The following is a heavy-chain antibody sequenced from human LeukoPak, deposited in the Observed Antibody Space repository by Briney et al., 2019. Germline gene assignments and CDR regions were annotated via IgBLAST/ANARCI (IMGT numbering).Heavy chain of an antibody. J-gene: IGHJ4*02. V-gene: IGHV3-30-3*01. CDR2: ISYDGSNK. CDR3: AREFTSLDY. D-gene: IGHD2-2*01. CDR1: GFTSSSYA. Sequence: GRSLRLSCAASGFTSSSYAMHWGRQAPGKGLEWVAVISYDGSNKYYADSVKGRFTISRDNSKNTLYLQMNSLRAEDTAVYYCAREFTSLDYWGQGTLVTVSS.